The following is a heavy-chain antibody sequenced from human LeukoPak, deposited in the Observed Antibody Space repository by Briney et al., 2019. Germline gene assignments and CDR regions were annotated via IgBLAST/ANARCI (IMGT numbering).Heavy chain of an antibody. CDR1: GGSISSSGYY. V-gene: IGHV4-39*01. J-gene: IGHJ4*02. Sequence: PSETLSLTCTVSGGSISSSGYYWGWISPPPGKGLGWIGSIYYSGRTYYNPSLKSRLTISIDTSKYQFSLKLSTVTATDTALYFCARQCAWTIFGVVTIDYWGQGTLVTVSS. CDR2: IYYSGRT. D-gene: IGHD3-3*01. CDR3: ARQCAWTIFGVVTIDY.